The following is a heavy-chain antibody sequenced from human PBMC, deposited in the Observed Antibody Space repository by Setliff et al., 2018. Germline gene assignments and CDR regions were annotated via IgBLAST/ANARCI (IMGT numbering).Heavy chain of an antibody. D-gene: IGHD2-21*01. V-gene: IGHV4-31*03. CDR1: GGSISSGGYY. CDR2: IYYSGST. Sequence: KPSETLSLTCTVSGGSISSGGYYWSWIRQHPGKGLEWIGYIYYSGSTYYNPSLKSRLTISVDKSKNQFSLKLSSVTAADTAVYYCARGLEGEDYFYYMDVWGKGNTVTVSS. J-gene: IGHJ6*03. CDR3: ARGLEGEDYFYYMDV.